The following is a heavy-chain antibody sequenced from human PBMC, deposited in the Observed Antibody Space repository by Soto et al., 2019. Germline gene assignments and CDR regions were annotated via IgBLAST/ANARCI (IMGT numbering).Heavy chain of an antibody. Sequence: SETLSLTCTVSGGSISSYYWSWIRQPAGKGLEWVGRIYTSGSTNYNPSLKSRVTMSVDTSKNQLSLKLSSVTAADTAVYYCARGYCCSTSCYSFAFDIWGQGTMVTVS. CDR2: IYTSGST. V-gene: IGHV4-4*07. J-gene: IGHJ3*02. D-gene: IGHD2-2*02. CDR1: GGSISSYY. CDR3: ARGYCCSTSCYSFAFDI.